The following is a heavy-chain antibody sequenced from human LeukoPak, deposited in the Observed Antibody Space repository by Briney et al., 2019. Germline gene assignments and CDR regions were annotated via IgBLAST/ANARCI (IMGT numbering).Heavy chain of an antibody. Sequence: QPGGSLRLSCAASGFTFSSYEMNWVRQAPGKGLEWVSYISSSGSTIYYADSVKGRFTVSRDNAKNSLYLQMNSLRAGDTAVYYCARDAREDGMDVWGQGTTVTVSS. V-gene: IGHV3-48*03. CDR3: ARDAREDGMDV. CDR2: ISSSGSTI. J-gene: IGHJ6*02. CDR1: GFTFSSYE.